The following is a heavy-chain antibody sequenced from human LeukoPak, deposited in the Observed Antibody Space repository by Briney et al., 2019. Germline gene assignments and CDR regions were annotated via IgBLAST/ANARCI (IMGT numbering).Heavy chain of an antibody. CDR1: GYTFTSYD. V-gene: IGHV1-8*01. CDR3: ARDQRVRFGELLYWPGGYYYGMDV. D-gene: IGHD3-10*01. Sequence: GASVKVSCKASGYTFTSYDINWVRQAPGQGLEWMGWMKLNSGNTGYAQKFQGRVTMTRNTSISTAYMELSSLRSEDTAVYYCARDQRVRFGELLYWPGGYYYGMDVWGQGTTVTVSS. CDR2: MKLNSGNT. J-gene: IGHJ6*02.